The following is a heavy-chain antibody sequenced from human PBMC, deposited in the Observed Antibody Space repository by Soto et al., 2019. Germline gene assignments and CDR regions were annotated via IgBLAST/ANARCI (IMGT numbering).Heavy chain of an antibody. D-gene: IGHD1-7*01. J-gene: IGHJ4*02. Sequence: GGSLRLSCAASGFTVSSYGMHWVRQAPGKGLEWVAVISYDGSNKYYADSVKGRFTISRDNSKNTLYLQMNSLRAEDTAVYYCTNWNFPKYYFDYWGQGTLVTVSS. CDR3: TNWNFPKYYFDY. CDR2: ISYDGSNK. V-gene: IGHV3-30*18. CDR1: GFTVSSYG.